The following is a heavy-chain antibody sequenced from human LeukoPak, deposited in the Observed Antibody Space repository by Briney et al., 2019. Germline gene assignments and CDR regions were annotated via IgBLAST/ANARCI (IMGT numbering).Heavy chain of an antibody. CDR1: GYSFTSYW. J-gene: IGHJ4*02. V-gene: IGHV5-51*01. CDR3: ARRYTIFGVVTIDY. Sequence: GESLKISCKGSGYSFTSYWIAWVRQLPGNGLEWMGIIYPGNSDTKYSPSFQGQGTISADKSISTAYLQWSSLKASDTAMYYCARRYTIFGVVTIDYWGQGTLVTVSS. D-gene: IGHD3-3*01. CDR2: IYPGNSDT.